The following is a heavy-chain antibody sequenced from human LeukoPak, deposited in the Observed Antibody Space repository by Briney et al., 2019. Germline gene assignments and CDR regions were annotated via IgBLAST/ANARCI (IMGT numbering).Heavy chain of an antibody. Sequence: PGESLKISCKGSGYSFTSYWISWVRQMPGKGQEWMGTIDPSDSYTNYSPSFQGHVTISADKSISTAYLQWGSLKASDTAMYYCARLGGKRMDVWGQGTTVTVSS. CDR3: ARLGGKRMDV. J-gene: IGHJ6*02. D-gene: IGHD3-16*01. CDR2: IDPSDSYT. V-gene: IGHV5-10-1*01. CDR1: GYSFTSYW.